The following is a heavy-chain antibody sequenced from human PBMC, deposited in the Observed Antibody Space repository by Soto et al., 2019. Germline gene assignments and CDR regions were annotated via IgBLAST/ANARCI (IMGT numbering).Heavy chain of an antibody. CDR3: ARDAAVGLFDY. D-gene: IGHD1-26*01. CDR1: GYTFTSYA. CDR2: INADNGNT. Sequence: GASVKVSCKASGYTFTSYAIHWVRQAPGQRLEWMGWINADNGNTKYSQKFQGRVTITTDTSASTAYMELRSLRSDDTAVYYCARDAAVGLFDYWGQGTLVTVSS. J-gene: IGHJ4*02. V-gene: IGHV1-3*01.